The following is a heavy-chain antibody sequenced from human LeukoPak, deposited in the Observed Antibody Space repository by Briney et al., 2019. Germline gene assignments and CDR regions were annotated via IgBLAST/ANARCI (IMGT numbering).Heavy chain of an antibody. J-gene: IGHJ6*03. CDR1: GYMFTGYY. CDR3: ARVVAVTGTPVYYMDV. CDR2: INPNSGGT. Sequence: GASVKVSCKASGYMFTGYYMHWVRQAPGQGLEWMGWINPNSGGTNYAQKFQGRVTMTRDTSISTAYMDLNRLRSDDTAVSYCARVVAVTGTPVYYMDVWGKGTTVTVSS. V-gene: IGHV1-2*02. D-gene: IGHD6-19*01.